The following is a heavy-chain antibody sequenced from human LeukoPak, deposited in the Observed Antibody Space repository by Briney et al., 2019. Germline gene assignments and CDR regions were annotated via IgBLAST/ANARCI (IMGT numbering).Heavy chain of an antibody. CDR2: IIPILGIA. J-gene: IGHJ6*02. V-gene: IGHV1-69*04. CDR3: ARVSRGYSNYGMDV. CDR1: GGTFSSYA. D-gene: IGHD5-18*01. Sequence: ASVKVSCNASGGTFSSYAISWVRQAPGQGLEWMGRIIPILGIANNAQKFQGRVTITADKSTSTAYMELSSLRSEDTAVYYCARVSRGYSNYGMDVWGQGTTVTVSS.